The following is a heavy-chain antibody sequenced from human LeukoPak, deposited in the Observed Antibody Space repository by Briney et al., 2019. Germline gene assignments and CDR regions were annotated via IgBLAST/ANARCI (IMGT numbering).Heavy chain of an antibody. CDR3: ARERPRYCSGGSCYSYYFDY. J-gene: IGHJ4*02. V-gene: IGHV3-74*01. CDR2: INTDGSST. D-gene: IGHD2-15*01. CDR1: GFIFSSYW. Sequence: GGSLRLSCAASGFIFSSYWMQWVRHATGKGLVGVSRINTDGSSTRYADSVKGRFNIPRDNAKHTLYLQMNSLRAEDTAVYYCARERPRYCSGGSCYSYYFDYWGQGTLVTVSS.